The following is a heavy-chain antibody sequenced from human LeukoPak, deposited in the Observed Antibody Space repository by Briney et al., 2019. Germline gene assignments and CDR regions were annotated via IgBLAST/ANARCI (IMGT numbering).Heavy chain of an antibody. CDR3: ARRRYSSGWD. CDR1: GGSFSGYY. V-gene: IGHV4-34*01. CDR2: IYNSGST. J-gene: IGHJ4*02. Sequence: PSETLSLTCAVYGGSFSGYYWSWIRQPPGKGLEWIVDIYNSGSTNYTPSLKSRVTISIDTPKNQFSLKLSSVTAADTAVYYCARRRYSSGWDWGQGTLVTVSS. D-gene: IGHD6-19*01.